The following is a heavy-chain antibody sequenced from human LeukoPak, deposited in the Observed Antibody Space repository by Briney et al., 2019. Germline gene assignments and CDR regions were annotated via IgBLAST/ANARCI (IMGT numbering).Heavy chain of an antibody. V-gene: IGHV4-4*09. D-gene: IGHD6-13*01. CDR1: GGSICSYY. CDR2: IYTSGTT. J-gene: IGHJ4*02. CDR3: AGGSPAAGTNYFDY. Sequence: PSETLSLTCTVSGGSICSYYWSWLRQPPGKGLEWIGYIYTSGTTNYNPSLKSRVTMSLDTSKNQFSLKLSSVTVADTAVYFCAGGSPAAGTNYFDYWGQGALVTVSS.